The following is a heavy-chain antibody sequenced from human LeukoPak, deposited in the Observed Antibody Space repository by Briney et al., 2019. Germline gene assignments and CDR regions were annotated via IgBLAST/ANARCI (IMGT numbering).Heavy chain of an antibody. CDR2: ISSSSSYI. CDR3: ASLGYCSSTSCRQEDY. D-gene: IGHD2-2*01. J-gene: IGHJ4*02. CDR1: GFTFSSYS. Sequence: GGSLRLSCAASGFTFSSYSMNWVRQAPGKGLKWVSSISSSSSYIYYADSVKGRFTISRDNAKNSLYLQMNSLRAEDTAVYYCASLGYCSSTSCRQEDYWGQGTLVTVSS. V-gene: IGHV3-21*01.